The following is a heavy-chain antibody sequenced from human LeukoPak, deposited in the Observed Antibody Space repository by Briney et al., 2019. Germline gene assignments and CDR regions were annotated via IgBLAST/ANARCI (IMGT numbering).Heavy chain of an antibody. D-gene: IGHD2-2*01. CDR2: IIPIFGTA. J-gene: IGHJ3*01. CDR1: GGTFSSYA. CDR3: ARDLGCSSTSCYEG. V-gene: IGHV1-69*06. Sequence: ASVKVSCKASGGTFSSYAISWVRQAPGQGLEWMGGIIPIFGTANYAQKFQGRVTITADKSTSTAYMELSSLRSEDTAVYYCARDLGCSSTSCYEGWGQGTMVTVSS.